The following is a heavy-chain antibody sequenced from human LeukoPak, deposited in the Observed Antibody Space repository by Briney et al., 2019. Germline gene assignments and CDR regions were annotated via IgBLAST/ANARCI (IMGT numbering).Heavy chain of an antibody. D-gene: IGHD3-10*02. J-gene: IGHJ6*03. Sequence: PSETLSLTCTVSGGSISSTNYYWGWIRQPPGKGLEWIGNIYYSGSTNYNPSLKSRVTMSVDTSKNQFSLKLSSVTAADTAVYYCARDLFGEFLMDVWGKGTTVTISS. CDR3: ARDLFGEFLMDV. CDR2: IYYSGST. V-gene: IGHV4-39*07. CDR1: GGSISSTNYY.